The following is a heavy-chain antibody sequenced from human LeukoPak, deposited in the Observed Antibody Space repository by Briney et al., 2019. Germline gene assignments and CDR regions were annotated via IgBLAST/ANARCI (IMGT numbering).Heavy chain of an antibody. CDR1: GFTFSSYS. Sequence: GGSLRLSCAASGFTFSSYSMNRVRQAPGKGLEWVSVIYSSGTTYYADSVKGRFTISRDNSKNTLYLQMNSLRAEDTAVYYCARVPTYGQRYFEYWGQGTLVTVSS. D-gene: IGHD3-10*01. CDR2: IYSSGTT. J-gene: IGHJ4*02. CDR3: ARVPTYGQRYFEY. V-gene: IGHV3-66*01.